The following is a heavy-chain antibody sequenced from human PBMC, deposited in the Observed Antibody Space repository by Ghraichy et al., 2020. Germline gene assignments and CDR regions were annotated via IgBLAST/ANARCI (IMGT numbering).Heavy chain of an antibody. CDR1: GGTFSSYT. J-gene: IGHJ4*02. D-gene: IGHD2-15*01. CDR3: ARAYCSGGSCYPGKRYYFDY. V-gene: IGHV1-69*02. CDR2: IIPILGIA. Sequence: SVKVSCKASGGTFSSYTISWVRQAPGQGLEWMGRIIPILGIANYAQKFQGRVTITADKSTSTAYMELSSLRSEDTAVYYCARAYCSGGSCYPGKRYYFDYWGQGTLVTVSS.